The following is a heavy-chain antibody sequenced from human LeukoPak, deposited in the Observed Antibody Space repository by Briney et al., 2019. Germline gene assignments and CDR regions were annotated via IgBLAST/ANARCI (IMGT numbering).Heavy chain of an antibody. CDR3: VKGLHLFDV. V-gene: IGHV3-23*01. J-gene: IGHJ6*02. Sequence: GGSLRLSCAPSGFTFSDYAMTWVRAAPGQDLEWVSTIAYIGTYYADSVRGRFTISRDDSKDTLYLQMNNLRAEDSAVYYCVKGLHLFDVWGQGTTVTVSS. D-gene: IGHD2-15*01. CDR2: IAYIGT. CDR1: GFTFSDYA.